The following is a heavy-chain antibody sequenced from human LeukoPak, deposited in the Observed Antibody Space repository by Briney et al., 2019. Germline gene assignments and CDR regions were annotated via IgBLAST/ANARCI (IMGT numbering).Heavy chain of an antibody. CDR1: GYTFTKYA. V-gene: IGHV7-4-1*02. J-gene: IGHJ5*02. Sequence: ASVKVSCKASGYTFTKYAMNWVRQAPGQGLEWMGWINTNTGNPTYAQGFTGRLAFSLDTSVSTAYLQISSLKAEDTAVYYCAKGVDIWFGEYNWFDPWGQGTLVTVSS. D-gene: IGHD3-10*01. CDR2: INTNTGNP. CDR3: AKGVDIWFGEYNWFDP.